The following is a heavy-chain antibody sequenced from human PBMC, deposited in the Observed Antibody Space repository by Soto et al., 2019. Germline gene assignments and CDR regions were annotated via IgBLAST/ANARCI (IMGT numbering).Heavy chain of an antibody. CDR1: GFTFSGSA. CDR2: IRTKANDYAT. J-gene: IGHJ4*02. Sequence: EVQLVESGGGLVQPGGSLKLSCAASGFTFSGSAMHWVRQTSGKGLEWVGRIRTKANDYATVYSASVKGRFTISRDDSKNTAYLQMSSLSPEDTALYYCTPTVTLRGFDYWGQGTLVTVSS. V-gene: IGHV3-73*02. D-gene: IGHD4-17*01. CDR3: TPTVTLRGFDY.